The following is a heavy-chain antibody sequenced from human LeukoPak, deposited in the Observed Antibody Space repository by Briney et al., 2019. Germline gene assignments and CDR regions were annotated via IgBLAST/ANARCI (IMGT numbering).Heavy chain of an antibody. CDR3: ARDPPAVSINTYA. Sequence: GGSLRLSCAAPGFMFKIHAMNWVRQAPGKGLEWVSLIFSHGETTYADSVKGRFTISRDNSKNTLYLQMNGLRVEDTAVYYCARDPPAVSINTYAWGQGTLVTVSS. J-gene: IGHJ4*02. CDR2: IFSHGET. D-gene: IGHD2-8*01. CDR1: GFMFKIHA. V-gene: IGHV3-66*01.